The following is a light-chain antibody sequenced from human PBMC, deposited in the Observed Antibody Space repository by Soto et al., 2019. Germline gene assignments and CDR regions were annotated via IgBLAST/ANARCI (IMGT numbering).Light chain of an antibody. J-gene: IGKJ1*01. CDR3: QQYDTYSRT. CDR2: GVS. V-gene: IGKV1-5*01. Sequence: DIQMTQSPSTLSASVGDRDTMTCRASQSLSDTLAWYQQKPGKAPKLLMYGVSSLERGVPSRFSGSGSGTEFTLTISSLQPDDFATYYCQQYDTYSRTFGQGTKVEVK. CDR1: QSLSDT.